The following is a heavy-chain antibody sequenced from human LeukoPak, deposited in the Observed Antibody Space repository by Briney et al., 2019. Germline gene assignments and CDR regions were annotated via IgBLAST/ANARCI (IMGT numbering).Heavy chain of an antibody. D-gene: IGHD3-22*01. CDR3: SRSAYYDGSGNYYDY. Sequence: GGSLRLSCAASGFTFSSYWMHWVRQAPGKGLVWVSRISDGGSTTTYADSVKGRFIISRDNAKNTLYLQMNGLRAEDTAVYYCSRSAYYDGSGNYYDYWGQGTLVTVSS. J-gene: IGHJ4*02. CDR1: GFTFSSYW. V-gene: IGHV3-74*01. CDR2: ISDGGSTT.